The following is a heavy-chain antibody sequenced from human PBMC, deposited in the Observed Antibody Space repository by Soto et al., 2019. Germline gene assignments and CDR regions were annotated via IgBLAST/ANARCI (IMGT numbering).Heavy chain of an antibody. CDR1: GYTFTSYG. V-gene: IGHV1-18*01. Sequence: QVQLVQSGAEVKKPGASVKVSCKASGYTFTSYGISWVRQAPGQGLEWMGWISAYNGNTNYAQKLQGRVTMTTDTSTSTAYMELRSLRSDDTAVYYCARDSTMYYYGSGMTGYYYGMDVWGQGTTVTVSS. CDR2: ISAYNGNT. J-gene: IGHJ6*02. CDR3: ARDSTMYYYGSGMTGYYYGMDV. D-gene: IGHD3-10*01.